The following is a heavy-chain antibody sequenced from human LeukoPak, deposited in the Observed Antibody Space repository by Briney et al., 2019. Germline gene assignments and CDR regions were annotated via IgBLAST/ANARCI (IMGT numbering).Heavy chain of an antibody. V-gene: IGHV3-64*01. D-gene: IGHD6-13*01. CDR3: ARDPLLPGIAAAGPFDS. CDR1: GFTFSSYA. CDR2: ISSNGGST. Sequence: GGTLRLSCAASGFTFSSYARRWVRQAPGKGLEYVSAISSNGGSTYYANSVKGRFTISRDNSKNTLYLQMGSLRAEDMAVYYCARDPLLPGIAAAGPFDSWGQGTLVTVSS. J-gene: IGHJ4*02.